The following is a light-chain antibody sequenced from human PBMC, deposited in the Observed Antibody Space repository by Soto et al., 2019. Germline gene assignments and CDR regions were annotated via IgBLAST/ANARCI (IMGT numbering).Light chain of an antibody. CDR3: SSYISSSTRAVV. CDR1: SSDVGGYNY. CDR2: EVS. V-gene: IGLV2-14*01. J-gene: IGLJ2*01. Sequence: QSVLTQPASVSGSPGQSITISCTGTSSDVGGYNYVSWYQQHPGKAPKLMIYEVSNRPSGVSNRFSGSKSGGTASLTISGLQAADEADYYCSSYISSSTRAVVFGGGTKLTVL.